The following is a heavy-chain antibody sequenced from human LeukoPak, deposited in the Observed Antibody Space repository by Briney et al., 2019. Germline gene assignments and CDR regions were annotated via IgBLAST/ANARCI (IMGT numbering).Heavy chain of an antibody. V-gene: IGHV3-48*01. CDR3: ARDHRWGFDY. D-gene: IGHD7-27*01. Sequence: GGSLRLSCAVSGFTFSTYSVYWVRQAPGKGLEWVSYIRSSSSTIWYADSVKGRFTISSDNAKSSLYLEMNSLRAEDTAVYFCARDHRWGFDYWGQGTLVTVSS. J-gene: IGHJ4*02. CDR2: IRSSSSTI. CDR1: GFTFSTYS.